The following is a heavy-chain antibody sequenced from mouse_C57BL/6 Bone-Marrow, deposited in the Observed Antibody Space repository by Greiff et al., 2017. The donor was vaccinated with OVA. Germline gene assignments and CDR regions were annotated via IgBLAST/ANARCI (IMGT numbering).Heavy chain of an antibody. Sequence: VQLQQSGPELVKPGASVKISCKASGYTFTDYYMNWVKQSHGKSLEWIGDINPNNGGTSYDQKFKGKATLTVDKSSSTAYMELRSLTSEDSAVYYCARDRYGSSWGQGTTLTVSS. CDR1: GYTFTDYY. D-gene: IGHD1-1*01. CDR2: INPNNGGT. J-gene: IGHJ2*01. CDR3: ARDRYGSS. V-gene: IGHV1-26*01.